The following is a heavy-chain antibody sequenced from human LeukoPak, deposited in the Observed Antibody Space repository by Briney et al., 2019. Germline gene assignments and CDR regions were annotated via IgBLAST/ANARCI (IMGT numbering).Heavy chain of an antibody. V-gene: IGHV4-59*05. D-gene: IGHD4-17*01. CDR1: GGSISTYY. J-gene: IGHJ4*01. CDR2: INHSWST. CDR3: ASAPGTTFDY. Sequence: PSETLSLTCTVSGGSISTYYWSWIRQSPGKGLEWIVSINHSWSTYYNPSLKSRVTISVDTSKNQFSLKLTSVTAADTAVYYCASAPGTTFDYWGHGNMVTVSS.